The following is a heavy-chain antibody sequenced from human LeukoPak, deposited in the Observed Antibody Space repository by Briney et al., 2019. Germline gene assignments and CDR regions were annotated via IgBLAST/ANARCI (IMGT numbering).Heavy chain of an antibody. J-gene: IGHJ3*02. Sequence: ASVKVSCKASGYTFTSYDINWVRQATGQGLEWMGWMNPNSGNTGYAQKFQGRVTITRNTSISTAYMELSSLRSEDTAVYYCARVVLRFLEWYDAFDIWGQGTMVTVSS. CDR2: MNPNSGNT. CDR3: ARVVLRFLEWYDAFDI. V-gene: IGHV1-8*03. CDR1: GYTFTSYD. D-gene: IGHD3-3*01.